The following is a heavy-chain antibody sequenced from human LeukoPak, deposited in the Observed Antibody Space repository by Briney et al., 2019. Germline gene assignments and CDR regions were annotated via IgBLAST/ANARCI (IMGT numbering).Heavy chain of an antibody. Sequence: PSQTLSLTCTVSGASISSGNSYWSWIRQPAGKGLEWIGRIYTSGRTNLNPALKSRVTLSLDTSKNQFSLNLTSVAAADTAVYYCVRGHNSGWSDFDYWGLGTLVTVSS. J-gene: IGHJ4*02. CDR3: VRGHNSGWSDFDY. V-gene: IGHV4-61*02. CDR2: IYTSGRT. D-gene: IGHD6-19*01. CDR1: GASISSGNSY.